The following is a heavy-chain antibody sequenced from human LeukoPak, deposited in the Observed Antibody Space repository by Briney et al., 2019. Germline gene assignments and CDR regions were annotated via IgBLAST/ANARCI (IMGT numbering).Heavy chain of an antibody. CDR3: ARCGGYNPNYYYYYYMDV. J-gene: IGHJ6*03. D-gene: IGHD5-24*01. V-gene: IGHV4-39*01. Sequence: PSETLSLTCTVSGGSISSSSYYWGWIRQPPGKGLEWIGSIYYSGSTYYNPSLKSRVTISVDTSKNQFSLKLSSVTAADTAVYYCARCGGYNPNYYYYYYMDVWGKGTTVTVSS. CDR1: GGSISSSSYY. CDR2: IYYSGST.